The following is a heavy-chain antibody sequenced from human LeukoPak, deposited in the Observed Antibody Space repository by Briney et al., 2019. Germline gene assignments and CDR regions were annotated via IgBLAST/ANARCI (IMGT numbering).Heavy chain of an antibody. CDR3: AKDPGKFWSGHDY. CDR2: ISYDGSNK. Sequence: PGGSLRLSCAASGFTFSSYSMNWVRQAPGKGLEWVAVISYDGSNKYYADSVKGRFTISRDNSKNTLYLQMNSLRGEDTAVYYCAKDPGKFWSGHDYWGQGTLVTVSS. D-gene: IGHD3-3*01. CDR1: GFTFSSYS. V-gene: IGHV3-30*18. J-gene: IGHJ4*02.